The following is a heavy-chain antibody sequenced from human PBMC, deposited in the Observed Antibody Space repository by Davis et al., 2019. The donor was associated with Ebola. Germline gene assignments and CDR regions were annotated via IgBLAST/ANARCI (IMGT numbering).Heavy chain of an antibody. Sequence: GESLKISCAASGFTVSSNYMSWVRQAPGKGLEWVSVIYSGGSTYYADSVKGRFTISRDNSKKTLYLQMNSLQTEDTGVYYCSGSGRWMDVWGKGTTVTVSS. V-gene: IGHV3-53*01. J-gene: IGHJ6*04. D-gene: IGHD6-19*01. CDR2: IYSGGST. CDR1: GFTVSSNY. CDR3: SGSGRWMDV.